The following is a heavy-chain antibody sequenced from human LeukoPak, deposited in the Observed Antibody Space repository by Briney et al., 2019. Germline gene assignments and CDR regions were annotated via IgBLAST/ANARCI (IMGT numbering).Heavy chain of an antibody. CDR1: GYSFTSYW. CDR3: ARRKGMGFYGSVYIDY. D-gene: IGHD3-10*01. Sequence: GESLKISCEGSGYSFTSYWIGWVRQMPGKGLEWMGIIYPGDSDTRYSPSFQGQVTISADKSISTAYLQWSSLKASDTAMYYCARRKGMGFYGSVYIDYWGQGTLVTVSS. J-gene: IGHJ4*02. V-gene: IGHV5-51*01. CDR2: IYPGDSDT.